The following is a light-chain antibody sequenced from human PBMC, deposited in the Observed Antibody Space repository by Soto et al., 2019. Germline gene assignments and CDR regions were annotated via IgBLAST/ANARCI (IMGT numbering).Light chain of an antibody. CDR1: QTVSSNY. CDR2: GAS. Sequence: EIVLTQSPGTLSLSPGESATLSCRASQTVSSNYLAWYQQKPGQAPRLLIYGASGRATGIPDRFSGSGSGTDFTLTITGLEPEDFAVYYCQHYGRSPPMYTFGQGTKLEIQ. CDR3: QHYGRSPPMYT. V-gene: IGKV3-20*01. J-gene: IGKJ2*01.